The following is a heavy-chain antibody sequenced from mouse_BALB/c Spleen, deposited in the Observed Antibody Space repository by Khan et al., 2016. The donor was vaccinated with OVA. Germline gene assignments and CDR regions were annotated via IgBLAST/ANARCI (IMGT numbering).Heavy chain of an antibody. J-gene: IGHJ4*01. CDR2: IWGDGNT. CDR3: AKDRGYYAVDY. V-gene: IGHV2-3*01. CDR1: GFSLTSYG. Sequence: QVQLKESGPGLVAPSQTLSITCTVSGFSLTSYGVSWVRQPPGKGLEWLGVIWGDGNTNFHSALRSRLSTSTDNTKSKAFLQLISLLTDDAATYYCAKDRGYYAVDYWGEGTTVTVSS.